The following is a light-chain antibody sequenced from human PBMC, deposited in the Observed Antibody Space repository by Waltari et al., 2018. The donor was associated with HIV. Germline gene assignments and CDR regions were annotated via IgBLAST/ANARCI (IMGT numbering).Light chain of an antibody. CDR3: CSHAGNFIFA. J-gene: IGLJ1*01. CDR2: DVN. CDR1: SSYVDTF. V-gene: IGLV2-11*01. Sequence: QSALTQPPSVSGSPGQSLTISCTGTSSYVDTFVSWYQQHPGKAPQVIIYDVNKRPSGFPDRFSVSKSGNTAFLTISGLQAEDEAEYHCCSHAGNFIFAFGSGTKVTVL.